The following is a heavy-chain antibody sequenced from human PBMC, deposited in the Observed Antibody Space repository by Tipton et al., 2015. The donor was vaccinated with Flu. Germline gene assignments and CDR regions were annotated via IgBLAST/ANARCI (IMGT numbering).Heavy chain of an antibody. D-gene: IGHD2-15*01. V-gene: IGHV4-59*08. CDR1: GSSISSYY. Sequence: TLSLTCTVSGSSISSYYWSWIRQPPGKGLEWIGYIYYSGSTNYNPSLKSRVTISVDTSKNQFSLKLSSVTAADTAVYYCARHRCGGRGSCYFSPGFVPWGQGTLVPVSS. CDR3: ARHRCGGRGSCYFSPGFVP. CDR2: IYYSGST. J-gene: IGHJ5*02.